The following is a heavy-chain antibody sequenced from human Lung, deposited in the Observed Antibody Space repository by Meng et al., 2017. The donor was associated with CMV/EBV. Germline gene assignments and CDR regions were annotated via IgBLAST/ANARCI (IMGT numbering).Heavy chain of an antibody. V-gene: IGHV1-2*02. CDR3: ARDGLALTQQLVPYGMDV. D-gene: IGHD6-13*01. J-gene: IGHJ6*02. Sequence: ASXXVSXKASGYTFTGYYMHWVRQAPGQGLEWMGWINPNSGGTNYAQKFQGRVTMTRDTSISTAYMELSRVKSDDTAVYYCARDGLALTQQLVPYGMDVWXQGTXVTVSS. CDR1: GYTFTGYY. CDR2: INPNSGGT.